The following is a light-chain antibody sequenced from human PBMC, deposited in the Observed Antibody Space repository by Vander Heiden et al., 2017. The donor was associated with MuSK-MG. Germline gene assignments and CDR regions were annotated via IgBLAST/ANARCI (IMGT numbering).Light chain of an antibody. J-gene: IGKJ2*01. V-gene: IGKV4-1*01. CDR3: QQDDSTPHT. CDR1: QSVLYSSNNKNY. CDR2: WAS. Sequence: DIVMTHSPDSLAVSLGERATINCKSSQSVLYSSNNKNYLAWYQQKPGQPPKLLIYWASTRVSAVPDRYRGSGSVTDFTLTISILQAEDVAVYYCQQDDSTPHTFGQGTKLEIK.